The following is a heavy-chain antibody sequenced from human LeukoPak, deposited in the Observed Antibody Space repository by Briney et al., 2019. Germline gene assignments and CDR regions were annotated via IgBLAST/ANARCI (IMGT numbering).Heavy chain of an antibody. J-gene: IGHJ2*01. CDR1: GFTVSSNY. CDR2: IYSGGSI. D-gene: IGHD2-21*02. CDR3: AREVVTAGPTRWYFDL. V-gene: IGHV3-53*01. Sequence: GGSLRLSCAASGFTVSSNYMSWVRQAPGKGLEWVSVIYSGGSIYYADSVKGRFTISRDNSKNTLNLQMNSLRAEDTAVYYCAREVVTAGPTRWYFDLWGRGTLVTVSS.